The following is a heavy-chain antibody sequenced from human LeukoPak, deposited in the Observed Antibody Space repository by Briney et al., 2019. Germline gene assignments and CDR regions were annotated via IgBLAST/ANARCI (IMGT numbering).Heavy chain of an antibody. Sequence: PSETLSLTCTVSGGPIRSYYWTWIRQPAGQGLEWIGRMYSSGSTDYNPSLKSRVTMSVDTSKNQFSLKLSSVTAADTAVYYCARAGSWGNYMDVWGKGTTVTVSS. D-gene: IGHD3-16*01. CDR3: ARAGSWGNYMDV. J-gene: IGHJ6*03. V-gene: IGHV4-4*07. CDR1: GGPIRSYY. CDR2: MYSSGST.